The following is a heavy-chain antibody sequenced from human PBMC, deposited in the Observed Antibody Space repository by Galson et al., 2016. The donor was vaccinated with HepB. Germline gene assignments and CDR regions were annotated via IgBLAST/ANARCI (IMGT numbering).Heavy chain of an antibody. D-gene: IGHD3-22*01. CDR2: ITSTGSYT. J-gene: IGHJ4*02. CDR3: ATGPPSYDYDSSGYYSG. Sequence: SLRLSCAASGFTFSDNYMGWIRQAPGKGLEWLSYITSTGSYTNYAGSVKGRFTVSRDNAKNSLYLQMNSLRAEDTAVYYLATGPPSYDYDSSGYYSGWGQGTLVTVSS. CDR1: GFTFSDNY. V-gene: IGHV3-11*06.